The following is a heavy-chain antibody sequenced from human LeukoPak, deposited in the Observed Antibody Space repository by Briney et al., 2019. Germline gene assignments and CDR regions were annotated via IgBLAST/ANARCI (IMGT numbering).Heavy chain of an antibody. Sequence: SETLSLTCTVSGGSISSYYWSWIRQPPGKGLEWIGYIYYSGSTNYNPSLKSRVTISVDTSKNQFSLKLSSVTAADTAVYYCARDSRVAGYIFDYWGQGTLVTVSS. CDR3: ARDSRVAGYIFDY. CDR2: IYYSGST. V-gene: IGHV4-59*01. J-gene: IGHJ4*02. CDR1: GGSISSYY. D-gene: IGHD6-19*01.